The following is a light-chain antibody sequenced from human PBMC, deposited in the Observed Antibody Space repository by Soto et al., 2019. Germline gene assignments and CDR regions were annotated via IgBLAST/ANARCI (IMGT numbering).Light chain of an antibody. Sequence: AIRMTQSPSSFSASTGDRVTITCRASQGISSYLAWYQQKPGKAPKLLIYAASTLQSGVLSRFSGSGSGTDFTLTISCLQSEDFATYYCQQYYSYKTFGQGTKVEIK. J-gene: IGKJ1*01. CDR3: QQYYSYKT. V-gene: IGKV1-8*01. CDR2: AAS. CDR1: QGISSY.